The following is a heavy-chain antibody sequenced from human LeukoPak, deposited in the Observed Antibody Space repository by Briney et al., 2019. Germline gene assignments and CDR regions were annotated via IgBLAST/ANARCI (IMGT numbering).Heavy chain of an antibody. V-gene: IGHV4-59*05. Sequence: PSETLSLTCTVSGGPISSYYWSWIRQPAGKGLEWIGSIYYSGSTYYNPSLKSRVTISVDTSKNQFSLKLSSVTAADTAVYYCARSTYDSSGYSWEYYFDYWGQGTLVTVSS. CDR2: IYYSGST. D-gene: IGHD3-22*01. CDR3: ARSTYDSSGYSWEYYFDY. CDR1: GGPISSYY. J-gene: IGHJ4*02.